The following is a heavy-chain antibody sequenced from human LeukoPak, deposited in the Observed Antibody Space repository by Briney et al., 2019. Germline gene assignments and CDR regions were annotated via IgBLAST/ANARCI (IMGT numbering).Heavy chain of an antibody. CDR1: GFTFSSYS. V-gene: IGHV3-21*01. J-gene: IGHJ4*02. Sequence: GSLRLSCAASGFTFSSYSMNWVRQAPGKGLEWVSSISSSSSYIYYADSVKGRFTISRDNAKNSLYLQMNSLRAEDTAVYYCARDRGFYDFWSGYWFDYWGQGTLVTVSS. CDR3: ARDRGFYDFWSGYWFDY. D-gene: IGHD3-3*01. CDR2: ISSSSSYI.